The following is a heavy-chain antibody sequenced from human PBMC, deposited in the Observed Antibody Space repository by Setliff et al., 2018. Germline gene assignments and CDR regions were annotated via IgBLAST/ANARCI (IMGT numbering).Heavy chain of an antibody. J-gene: IGHJ3*02. CDR1: DGSFSGYY. V-gene: IGHV4-34*01. D-gene: IGHD3-10*01. Sequence: SETLSLTCAVYDGSFSGYYWSWIRQPPGKGLEWIGEINHYGSTKYKSSLKSRVTISVDTSKNQFSLKLNSVTAADTAVYYCARRWNSGPYGSGIHDGFDMWGQGTMVTVSS. CDR2: INHYGST. CDR3: ARRWNSGPYGSGIHDGFDM.